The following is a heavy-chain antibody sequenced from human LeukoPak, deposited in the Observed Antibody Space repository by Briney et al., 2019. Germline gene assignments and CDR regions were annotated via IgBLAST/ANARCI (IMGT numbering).Heavy chain of an antibody. D-gene: IGHD3-9*01. CDR1: GGSISNYY. CDR2: IYYNGLS. J-gene: IGHJ4*02. Sequence: SETLSLTCTVSGGSISNYYWSWIRQPPGKGLEWIGYIYYNGLSNYNPSLKSRVSISVDASKNHLSLSLTSVTAADTAVYYCARIYDILTAYDPLDYWGQGTLVTVSS. V-gene: IGHV4-59*01. CDR3: ARIYDILTAYDPLDY.